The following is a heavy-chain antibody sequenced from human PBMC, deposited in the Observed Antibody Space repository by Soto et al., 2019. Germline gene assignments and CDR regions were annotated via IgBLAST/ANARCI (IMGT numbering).Heavy chain of an antibody. D-gene: IGHD3-3*01. CDR3: ARLITIFGVVIREFRDYYYYGMDV. V-gene: IGHV4-39*01. CDR2: IYYSGST. J-gene: IGHJ6*02. Sequence: SETLSLTCTVSGGSISSSSYYWGWIRQPPGKGLEWIGSIYYSGSTYYNPSLKSRVTISVDTSKNQFSLKLSSVAAADTAVYYCARLITIFGVVIREFRDYYYYGMDVSGQATTVSVSS. CDR1: GGSISSSSYY.